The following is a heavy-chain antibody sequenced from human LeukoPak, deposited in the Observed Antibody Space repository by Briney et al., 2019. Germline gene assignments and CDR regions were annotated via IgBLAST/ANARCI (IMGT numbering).Heavy chain of an antibody. CDR2: IYFSGSS. CDR1: GGSMSNYY. D-gene: IGHD5-24*01. V-gene: IGHV4-59*08. J-gene: IGHJ4*02. Sequence: PSETLSLTCTVSGGSMSNYYWSWIRQPPGKGLEWIGYIYFSGSSNYNPSLKSRVTMSVDTSKNQFSLKLSSVTAADTAVYYCARHVRSGYNFLDYWGQGTLVTVSS. CDR3: ARHVRSGYNFLDY.